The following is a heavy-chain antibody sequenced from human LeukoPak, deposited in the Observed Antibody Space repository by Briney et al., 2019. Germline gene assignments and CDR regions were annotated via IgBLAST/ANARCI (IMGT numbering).Heavy chain of an antibody. Sequence: SETLSLTCTVTSGSISSSNYYWSWIRQPAGGGLEWIGRISTIGITNYNPSLISRVTISIDTSKNQFSLKLSSVTAADTAVYYCARDGCGGSCFHYYYYYMDVWGKGTTVTISS. CDR3: ARDGCGGSCFHYYYYYMDV. CDR2: ISTIGIT. CDR1: SGSISSSNYY. J-gene: IGHJ6*03. V-gene: IGHV4-61*02. D-gene: IGHD2-15*01.